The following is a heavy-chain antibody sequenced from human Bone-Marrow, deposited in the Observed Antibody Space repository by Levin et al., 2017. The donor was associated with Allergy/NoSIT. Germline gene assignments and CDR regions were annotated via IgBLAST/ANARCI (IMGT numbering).Heavy chain of an antibody. Sequence: GGSLRLSCAASGFTFSSYSMNWVRQAPGKGLEWVSSISSSSSYIYYADSVKGRFTISRDNAKNSLYLQMNSLRAEDTAVYYCARNVDIVATIFYMDVWGKGTTVTVSS. V-gene: IGHV3-21*01. J-gene: IGHJ6*03. CDR3: ARNVDIVATIFYMDV. CDR1: GFTFSSYS. CDR2: ISSSSSYI. D-gene: IGHD5-12*01.